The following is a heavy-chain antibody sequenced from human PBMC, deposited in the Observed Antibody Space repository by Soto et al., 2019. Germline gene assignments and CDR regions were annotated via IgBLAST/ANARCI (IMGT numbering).Heavy chain of an antibody. J-gene: IGHJ3*02. CDR3: ARDQDSSSWYSNNDAFDI. CDR2: MNPNSGNR. D-gene: IGHD6-13*01. V-gene: IGHV1-8*01. CDR1: GYTFTSYD. Sequence: GASVKVSFKTSGYTFTSYDINWVRQATGQGLEWMGWMNPNSGNRGYAQKFQDRVTMTRNTSISTAYMELSSLRSEDTAVYYCARDQDSSSWYSNNDAFDIWGQGTMVTVSS.